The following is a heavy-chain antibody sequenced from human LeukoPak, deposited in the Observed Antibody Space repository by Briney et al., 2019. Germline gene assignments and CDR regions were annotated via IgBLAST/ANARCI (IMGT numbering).Heavy chain of an antibody. CDR2: IKEDGSVK. Sequence: PGGSLRLSCAASGFTFSSYWMSWVRQAPGKGLEWVANIKEDGSVKYYVDSVKGRFTISRDNAKNSLYLQMNSLRAEDAAVYYCARVSWFDELPNYWGQGTLVSVSS. V-gene: IGHV3-7*03. J-gene: IGHJ4*02. D-gene: IGHD3-10*01. CDR1: GFTFSSYW. CDR3: ARVSWFDELPNY.